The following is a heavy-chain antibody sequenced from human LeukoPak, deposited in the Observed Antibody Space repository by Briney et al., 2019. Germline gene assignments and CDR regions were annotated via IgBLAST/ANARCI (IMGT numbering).Heavy chain of an antibody. CDR2: INHSGST. CDR3: ARGKGYCSSTSCYKGRYYYYYGMDV. V-gene: IGHV4-34*01. CDR1: GGSFSGYY. Sequence: PSETLSLTCAVYGGSFSGYYWSWIRQPPGKGLEWIGEINHSGSTNYNPSLKSRVTISVDTSKNQFSLKLSSVTAADTAVYYSARGKGYCSSTSCYKGRYYYYYGMDVWGQGTTVTVSS. J-gene: IGHJ6*02. D-gene: IGHD2-2*02.